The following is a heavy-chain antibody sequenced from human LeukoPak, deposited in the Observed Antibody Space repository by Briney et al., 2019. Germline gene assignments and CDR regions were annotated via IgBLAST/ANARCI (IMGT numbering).Heavy chain of an antibody. J-gene: IGHJ4*02. CDR1: GFTFSNAW. Sequence: GGSLRLSCAASGFTFSNAWMSWVRQAPGKGREWVGRIKDEGDGGTTDYAAPVKGRFTISRDDSKNTLYLQMNSLKTEDTAVYYCTHYSSGWFWGQGTLVTVSS. CDR2: IKDEGDGGTT. CDR3: THYSSGWF. D-gene: IGHD6-19*01. V-gene: IGHV3-15*01.